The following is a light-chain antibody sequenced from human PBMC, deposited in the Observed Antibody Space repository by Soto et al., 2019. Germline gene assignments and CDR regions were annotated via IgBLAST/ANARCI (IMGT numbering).Light chain of an antibody. Sequence: QSVLTQPPSVSGAPGQKVTISCTGSSSNLGTGYDVHWYQQYPGRAPKLLIYASDKRPSGVPDRISGSKSGTSASLAMTGLQAEDEADYYCQSYDISLSAWVFGGGTKLTVL. V-gene: IGLV1-40*01. CDR3: QSYDISLSAWV. CDR1: SSNLGTGYD. CDR2: ASD. J-gene: IGLJ3*02.